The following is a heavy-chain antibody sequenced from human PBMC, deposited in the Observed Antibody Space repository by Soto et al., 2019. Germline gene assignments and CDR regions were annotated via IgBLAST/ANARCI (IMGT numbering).Heavy chain of an antibody. D-gene: IGHD1-26*01. J-gene: IGHJ4*02. CDR2: ISGRGGSM. CDR3: ARRGSGSYSDY. Sequence: EVQLLESGGGLVQPGGSLRLSCAASGFTFSSYAMRWVRQAPGKGLEWVSAISGRGGSMYYADSVKGRFTISRDNSKNPLYRQMISLRAEDTAVYYCARRGSGSYSDYWGQGTLVTVSS. V-gene: IGHV3-23*01. CDR1: GFTFSSYA.